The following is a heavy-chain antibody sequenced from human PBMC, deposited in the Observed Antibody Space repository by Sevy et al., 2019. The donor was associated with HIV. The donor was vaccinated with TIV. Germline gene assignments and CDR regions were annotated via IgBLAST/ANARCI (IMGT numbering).Heavy chain of an antibody. V-gene: IGHV3-15*07. CDR1: GFTFSNAW. CDR3: TTDGGGYNYGYSFDY. Sequence: GGSLRLSCAASGFTFSNAWMNWVRQAPGKGLEWVGRIKSKTDGGTTDYAAPVKGRFTNSRADSKNTLLLQMNSLKTEDTAVYYCTTDGGGYNYGYSFDYWGQGTLVTVSS. J-gene: IGHJ4*02. D-gene: IGHD5-18*01. CDR2: IKSKTDGGTT.